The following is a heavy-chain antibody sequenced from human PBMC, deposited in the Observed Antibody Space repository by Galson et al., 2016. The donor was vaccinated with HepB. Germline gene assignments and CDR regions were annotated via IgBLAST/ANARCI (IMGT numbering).Heavy chain of an antibody. J-gene: IGHJ6*04. Sequence: SLRLSCAVSGFTFNTYSMTWVRQAPAKGLEWVSTVTGSGGTTYYADSVRGRFTISRDNSKNTLFLQMDSLRVEDTALYFCARGPTYYEFWRGSYKDHYYGTDVWGKGTSVTVSA. CDR1: GFTFNTYS. D-gene: IGHD3-3*01. CDR2: VTGSGGTT. V-gene: IGHV3-23*01. CDR3: ARGPTYYEFWRGSYKDHYYGTDV.